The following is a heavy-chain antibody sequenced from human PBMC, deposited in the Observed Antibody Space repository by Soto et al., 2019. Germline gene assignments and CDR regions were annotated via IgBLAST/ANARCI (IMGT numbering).Heavy chain of an antibody. CDR3: ARDDVLCDGGRCYGIPLDV. Sequence: EVQLVESGGGLVQPGGSLRLSCAASGFTVSSKYMTWVRQAPGKGLEWVSLIQSGGTTYYADSVKGRFTISRDTSENTLHLQMDSLRVQDTAVYYCARDDVLCDGGRCYGIPLDVWGKGNTVNVSS. J-gene: IGHJ6*04. D-gene: IGHD2-15*01. CDR2: IQSGGTT. V-gene: IGHV3-66*01. CDR1: GFTVSSKY.